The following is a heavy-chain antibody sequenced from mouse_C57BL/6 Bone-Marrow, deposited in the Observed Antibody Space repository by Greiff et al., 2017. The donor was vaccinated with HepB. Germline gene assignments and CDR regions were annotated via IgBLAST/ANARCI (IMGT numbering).Heavy chain of an antibody. CDR1: GYAFSSSW. CDR3: ANIYDGYYGFAY. CDR2: IYPGDGDT. D-gene: IGHD2-3*01. J-gene: IGHJ3*01. V-gene: IGHV1-82*01. Sequence: LVESGPELVKPGASVKISCKASGYAFSSSWMNWVKQRPGKGLEWIGRIYPGDGDTNYNGKFKGKATLTADKSSSTAYMQLSSLTSEDSAVYFCANIYDGYYGFAYWGQGTLVTVSA.